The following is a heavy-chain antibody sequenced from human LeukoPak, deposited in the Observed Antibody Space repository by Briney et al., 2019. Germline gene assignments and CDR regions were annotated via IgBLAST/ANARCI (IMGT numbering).Heavy chain of an antibody. D-gene: IGHD5-24*01. Sequence: GGSLRLSCAASGFTFSGYGMHWVRQAPGKGLEWVATISYDGSNRYYVDSVKGRFTISRDNSKNTLYLQMNSLRAEDTAVYYCAKSGYNRFDYWGQGILVTVSS. CDR1: GFTFSGYG. CDR3: AKSGYNRFDY. V-gene: IGHV3-30*18. J-gene: IGHJ4*02. CDR2: ISYDGSNR.